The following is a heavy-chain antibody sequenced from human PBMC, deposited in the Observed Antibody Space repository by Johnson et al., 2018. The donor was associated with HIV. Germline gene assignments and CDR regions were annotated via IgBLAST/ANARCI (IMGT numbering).Heavy chain of an antibody. D-gene: IGHD5-24*01. Sequence: VQLVESGGGLVQPGESLRLSCAASGFTFSSYDMHWVRQSTGKGLEWVSGIGAAGETHYPDPVKGRFTVSRDNANHSLYLHMNNLRAEDAAVYYCARDVGDGYNRWGAIDFWGQGTMVTVSS. V-gene: IGHV3-13*01. CDR1: GFTFSSYD. CDR2: IGAAGET. CDR3: ARDVGDGYNRWGAIDF. J-gene: IGHJ3*01.